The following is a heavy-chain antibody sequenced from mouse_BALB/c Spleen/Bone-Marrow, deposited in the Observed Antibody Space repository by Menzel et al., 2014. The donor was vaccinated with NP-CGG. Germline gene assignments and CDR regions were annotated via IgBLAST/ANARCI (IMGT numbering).Heavy chain of an antibody. D-gene: IGHD2-3*01. CDR2: ISPRNPYS. J-gene: IGHJ2*01. CDR3: TREGTYDGCSGHFDY. Sequence: VQLQQSGVDLARPGASVRMSCTASGSSFTSYTMHWVKQRPGKGLEWIASISPRNPYSDYNQKYKGMHTVTADNSYSTAYMQLIILTSEDSAVYYCTREGTYDGCSGHFDYWGQGTTLTVSS. CDR1: GSSFTSYT. V-gene: IGHV1-4*01.